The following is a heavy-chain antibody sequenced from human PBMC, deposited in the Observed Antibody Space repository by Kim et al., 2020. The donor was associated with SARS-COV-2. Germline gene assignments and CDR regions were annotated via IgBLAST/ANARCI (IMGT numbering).Heavy chain of an antibody. CDR3: AKAVNGDSDAFDI. V-gene: IGHV3-9*01. CDR1: GFTFDDYA. CDR2: ISWNSGSI. J-gene: IGHJ3*02. D-gene: IGHD4-17*01. Sequence: GGSLRLSCAASGFTFDDYAMHWVRQAPGKGLEWVSGISWNSGSIGYADSVKGRFTISRDNAKNSLYLQMNSLRAEDTALYYCAKAVNGDSDAFDIWGQGTMVTVSS.